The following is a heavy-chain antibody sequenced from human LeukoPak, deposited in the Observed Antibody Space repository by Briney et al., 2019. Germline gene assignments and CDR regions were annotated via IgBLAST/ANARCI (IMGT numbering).Heavy chain of an antibody. Sequence: ASVKVSCKASGGAFANYAISWVRQAPGQGLEWMGRVIPIIDQANYAQKFRGRLAFVADTATTTAFMELSSLTSEDTAVYYCARWRDENYSESSGSDYYDTWGQGTQVIVSS. CDR2: VIPIIDQA. D-gene: IGHD3-22*01. V-gene: IGHV1-69*04. CDR1: GGAFANYA. J-gene: IGHJ4*02. CDR3: ARWRDENYSESSGSDYYDT.